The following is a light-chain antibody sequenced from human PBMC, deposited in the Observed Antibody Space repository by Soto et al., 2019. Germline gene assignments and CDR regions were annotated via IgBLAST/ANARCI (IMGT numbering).Light chain of an antibody. V-gene: IGKV1-39*01. Sequence: DIQMTQAPSSLSASGGDRVTITCRARQSFSSYLNWYQQNPGKAPKLLIYAASSLQSGVPSRFSRRGSGTDFTRTISSLQPEAFATYYCQQSYSTPRTFGQGTKVEIK. CDR3: QQSYSTPRT. CDR2: AAS. J-gene: IGKJ1*01. CDR1: QSFSSY.